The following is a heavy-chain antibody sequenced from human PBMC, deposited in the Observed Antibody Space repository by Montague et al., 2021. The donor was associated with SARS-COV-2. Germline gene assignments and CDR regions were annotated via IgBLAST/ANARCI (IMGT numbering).Heavy chain of an antibody. V-gene: IGHV4-39*01. D-gene: IGHD6-19*01. CDR3: ARGTYTSGWFQQFDH. J-gene: IGHJ4*02. CDR2: IYYSGTT. Sequence: SETLSLTCTVSGGSISSSNYYWGWIRQPPGKGPEWIGSIYYSGTTYCNPSLQSRVTISVDTSKKQFALKLSSVTAADTAVYYCARGTYTSGWFQQFDHWGQGTLVTVSS. CDR1: GGSISSSNYY.